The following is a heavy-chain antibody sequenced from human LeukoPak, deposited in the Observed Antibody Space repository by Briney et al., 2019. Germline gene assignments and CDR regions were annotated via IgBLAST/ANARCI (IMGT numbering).Heavy chain of an antibody. D-gene: IGHD3-22*01. CDR3: ARLLDYDNSGDPDTFDI. V-gene: IGHV4-59*01. J-gene: IGHJ3*02. Sequence: PSETLSLTCTVSGGSSGSYYWTWILQPPRKRLEEIAFINYSGRTKFNPSLQSRVTISLDRSKIHVSLQLRSVTAEDTVVYYCARLLDYDNSGDPDTFDIWGKGTKVTVSS. CDR2: INYSGRT. CDR1: GGSSGSYY.